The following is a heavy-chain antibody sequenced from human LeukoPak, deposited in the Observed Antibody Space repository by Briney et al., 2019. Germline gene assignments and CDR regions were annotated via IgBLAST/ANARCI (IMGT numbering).Heavy chain of an antibody. Sequence: GGSLRLSCAACGFTFSTYGMHWVRQAPGKGLEWVAFIRYDGSNKYYAESVKGRFTISRDNSKNTLYVQMNSLRTEDTAVYYCAKDRYYYGSESYPIEAFDVWGQGTMVSVS. CDR2: IRYDGSNK. CDR3: AKDRYYYGSESYPIEAFDV. CDR1: GFTFSTYG. V-gene: IGHV3-30*02. D-gene: IGHD3-10*01. J-gene: IGHJ3*01.